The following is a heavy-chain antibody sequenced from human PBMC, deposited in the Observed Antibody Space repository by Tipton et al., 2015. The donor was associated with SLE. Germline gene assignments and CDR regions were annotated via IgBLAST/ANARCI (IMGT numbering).Heavy chain of an antibody. D-gene: IGHD3-3*01. CDR2: IYYSGST. J-gene: IGHJ4*02. Sequence: TLSLTCTVSGGSISSSSYYWGWIRQPPGKGLEWIGSIYYSGSTYYNPSLKSRVTISVDTSKNQFSLKLSSVTAADTAVYYCARGPRDFWSGYFFDYWGQGTLVTVSA. V-gene: IGHV4-39*01. CDR1: GGSISSSSYY. CDR3: ARGPRDFWSGYFFDY.